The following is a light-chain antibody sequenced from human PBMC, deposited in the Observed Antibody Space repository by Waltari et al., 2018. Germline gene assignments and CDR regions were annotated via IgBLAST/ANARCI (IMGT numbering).Light chain of an antibody. CDR2: DEG. CDR3: QVWDSRSDHVV. Sequence: SYVLTQPPSVSVAPGKTASLSCGGADGGTKRVHCYQQRPGQAPVLVVYDEGDRPSGIPERFSGSKSGNTATLTISRVGAGDEADYYCQVWDSRSDHVVFGGGTKLIVL. CDR1: DGGTKR. J-gene: IGLJ2*01. V-gene: IGLV3-21*03.